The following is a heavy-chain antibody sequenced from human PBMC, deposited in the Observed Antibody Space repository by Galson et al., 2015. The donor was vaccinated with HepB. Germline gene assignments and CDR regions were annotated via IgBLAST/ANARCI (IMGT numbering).Heavy chain of an antibody. Sequence: SLRLSCAVSGFTFDDYGMSWVRQAPGKGLEWVSGISWNGGSTAYGDSVKGRFSIFRDNAKNSLYLQMSGLRAEDTALYYCTILQGGSGSKFRPDGFDIWGQGTMVTVSS. V-gene: IGHV3-20*04. CDR1: GFTFDDYG. CDR2: ISWNGGST. CDR3: TILQGGSGSKFRPDGFDI. J-gene: IGHJ3*02. D-gene: IGHD1-26*01.